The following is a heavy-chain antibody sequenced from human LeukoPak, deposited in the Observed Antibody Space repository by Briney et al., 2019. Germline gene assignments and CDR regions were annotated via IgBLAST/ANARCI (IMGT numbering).Heavy chain of an antibody. Sequence: GASVKVSCKASGYTFTSYDINWVRQATGQGLEWMGWMNPNSGNTGYAQKFQGRVTITRNTSISTAYMELSSLRSEDTAVYYCARGQNEWELSLDYWGQGTLVTVSS. CDR1: GYTFTSYD. CDR3: ARGQNEWELSLDY. CDR2: MNPNSGNT. D-gene: IGHD1-26*01. J-gene: IGHJ4*02. V-gene: IGHV1-8*03.